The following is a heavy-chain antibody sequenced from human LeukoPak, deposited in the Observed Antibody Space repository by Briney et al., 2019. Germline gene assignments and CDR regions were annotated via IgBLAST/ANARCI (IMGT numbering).Heavy chain of an antibody. Sequence: GESLRLSCAASGFTFSNYWMSWVRQAPGKGLEWVANIKQDGGETYFVDSVKGRLTVSRDNAKNSLYLQMNSLRAEDTAIYYCARDLTSYDSSGPSYFDYWGQGTLVTVSS. CDR2: IKQDGGET. CDR1: GFTFSNYW. CDR3: ARDLTSYDSSGPSYFDY. D-gene: IGHD3-22*01. V-gene: IGHV3-7*01. J-gene: IGHJ4*02.